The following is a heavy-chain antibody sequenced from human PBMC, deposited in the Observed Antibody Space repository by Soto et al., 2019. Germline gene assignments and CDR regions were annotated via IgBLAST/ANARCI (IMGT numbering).Heavy chain of an antibody. D-gene: IGHD6-13*01. J-gene: IGHJ6*04. V-gene: IGHV3-11*05. CDR2: ISGSSTYT. CDR3: ARSGSGTEYYGLDV. Sequence: QVQLVESGGGLVKPGGSLRLSCAASGFSFSDYYMTWLRQAPGKGLEWVSYISGSSTYTKYADSVKGRFTISRDTAKNSLYLQMNSLRAEDTAVYYCARSGSGTEYYGLDVWGKGTTVTVAS. CDR1: GFSFSDYY.